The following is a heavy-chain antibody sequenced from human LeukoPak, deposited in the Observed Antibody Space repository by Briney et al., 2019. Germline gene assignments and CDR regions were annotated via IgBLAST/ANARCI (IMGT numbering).Heavy chain of an antibody. CDR1: GFTFSSYG. D-gene: IGHD6-13*01. Sequence: GGSLRLSCAASGFTFSSYGMHWVRQAPGKGLGWVAVIRYDGSNKYYADSVKGRFTISRDNSKNTLYLQMNSLRAEDTAVYYCARGRIAAAGTSWFDPWGQGTLVTVSS. CDR2: IRYDGSNK. V-gene: IGHV3-33*01. J-gene: IGHJ5*02. CDR3: ARGRIAAAGTSWFDP.